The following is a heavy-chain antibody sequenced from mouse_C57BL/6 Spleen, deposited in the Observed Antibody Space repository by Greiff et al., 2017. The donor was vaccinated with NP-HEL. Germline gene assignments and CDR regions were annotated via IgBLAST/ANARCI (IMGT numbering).Heavy chain of an antibody. CDR3: ARPHYYYGSSLWFAY. J-gene: IGHJ3*01. CDR1: GYTFTDYN. V-gene: IGHV1-22*01. Sequence: EVQLQQSGPELVKPGASVKMSCKASGYTFTDYNMHWVKQSHGKSLEWIGYINPNNGGTSYNQKFKGKATLTVNKSSSTAYMELRSLTSEDSAVYYCARPHYYYGSSLWFAYWGQGTLVTVSA. CDR2: INPNNGGT. D-gene: IGHD1-1*01.